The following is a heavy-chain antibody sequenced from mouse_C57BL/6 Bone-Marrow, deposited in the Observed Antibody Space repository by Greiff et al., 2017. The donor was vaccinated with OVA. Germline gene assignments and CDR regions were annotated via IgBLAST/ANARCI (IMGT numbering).Heavy chain of an antibody. CDR2: IYPRSGNT. CDR3: ARRADYDYDGFDY. CDR1: GYTFTSYG. Sequence: VQRVESGAELARPGASVKLSCKASGYTFTSYGISWVKQRTGQGLEWIGEIYPRSGNTYYNEKFKGKATLTADKSSSTAYMELRSLTSEDSAVYFCARRADYDYDGFDYWGQGTTLTVSS. V-gene: IGHV1-81*01. D-gene: IGHD2-4*01. J-gene: IGHJ2*01.